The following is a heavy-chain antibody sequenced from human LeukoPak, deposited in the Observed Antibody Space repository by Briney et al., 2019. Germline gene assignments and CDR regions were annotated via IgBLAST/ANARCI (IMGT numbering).Heavy chain of an antibody. D-gene: IGHD3-22*01. V-gene: IGHV3-43*02. CDR3: AKDRDTSGYTH. CDR2: ITGDGGRT. Sequence: GGSLRLSCAASGFTFDDYAMHWVRQAPGKGLKWVSFITGDGGRTYYADSVKGRFTISRDNSKKSLYLQMSRLRTEDTALYFCAKDRDTSGYTHWGQGTLVSVSS. J-gene: IGHJ4*02. CDR1: GFTFDDYA.